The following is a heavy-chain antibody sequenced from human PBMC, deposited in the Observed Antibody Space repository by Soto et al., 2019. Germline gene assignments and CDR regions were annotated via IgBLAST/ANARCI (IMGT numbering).Heavy chain of an antibody. CDR3: ATGDITMITVVVNPPFDY. J-gene: IGHJ4*02. CDR2: INPSDGRT. D-gene: IGHD3-22*01. CDR1: GYTFTKYY. Sequence: ASVKVSCKASGYTFTKYYIHWVRQAPGQGLEWMGKINPSDGRTTYAQNFQGRVAMTRDTSTSTIYMELSSLRSEDTAFYYCATGDITMITVVVNPPFDYWGQGALVTVSS. V-gene: IGHV1-46*03.